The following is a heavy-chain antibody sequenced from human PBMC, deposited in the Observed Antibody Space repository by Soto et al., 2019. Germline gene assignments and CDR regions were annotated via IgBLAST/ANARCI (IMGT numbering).Heavy chain of an antibody. CDR3: AKDLWGDSSGWYGYYYYYGMDV. D-gene: IGHD6-19*01. J-gene: IGHJ6*02. V-gene: IGHV3-30*18. CDR2: ISYDGSNK. Sequence: RLSCAASGFTFRSYGMHWVRQAPGKGLEWVAVISYDGSNKYYADSVKGRFTISRDNSKNALYLQMNSLRAEDTAVYYCAKDLWGDSSGWYGYYYYYGMDVWGQGTTVTVSS. CDR1: GFTFRSYG.